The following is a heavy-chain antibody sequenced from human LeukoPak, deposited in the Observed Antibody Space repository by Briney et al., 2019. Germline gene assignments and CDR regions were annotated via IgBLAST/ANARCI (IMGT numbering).Heavy chain of an antibody. V-gene: IGHV4-39*01. CDR3: ARHRVGATDFDY. CDR1: GGSISSSSYY. J-gene: IGHJ4*02. Sequence: SETLSLTCTVSGGSISSSSYYWGWIRQPPGKGLEWIGSIYYSGSTYYNPSLKSRVTISVDTSKNQFSLKLSSVTAADTAVYYCARHRVGATDFDYWGQGTLVTVSS. D-gene: IGHD1-26*01. CDR2: IYYSGST.